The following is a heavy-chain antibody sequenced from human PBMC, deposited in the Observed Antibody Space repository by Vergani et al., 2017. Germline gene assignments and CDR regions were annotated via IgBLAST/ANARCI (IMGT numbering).Heavy chain of an antibody. CDR3: ARFIVGCSRTNCFADH. Sequence: QVQLVQSGAEVKKPGASVRVSCKASGFTFTSYHIHWVRQAPGQGLDWRGRIDPNSVDTRYSQRFQDRVTITRDTSINTAYMEMTRLRPDDTAIYYCARFIVGCSRTNCFADHWGQGTLVTVSS. CDR1: GFTFTSYH. V-gene: IGHV1-2*06. J-gene: IGHJ4*02. CDR2: IDPNSVDT. D-gene: IGHD2-2*01.